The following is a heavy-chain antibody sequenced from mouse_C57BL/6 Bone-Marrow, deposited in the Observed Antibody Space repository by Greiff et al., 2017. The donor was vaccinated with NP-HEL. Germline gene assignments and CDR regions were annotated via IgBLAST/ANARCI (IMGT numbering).Heavy chain of an antibody. D-gene: IGHD1-1*01. Sequence: DVQLVESGGGLVKPGGSLKLSCAASGFTFSSYAMSWVRQTPEKRLEWVATISDGGSYTYYPDNVKGRFTISRDNAKNNLYLQMSHLKSEDTAMYYCARNYGSSYGVDYWGQGTTLTVSS. V-gene: IGHV5-4*01. J-gene: IGHJ2*01. CDR3: ARNYGSSYGVDY. CDR1: GFTFSSYA. CDR2: ISDGGSYT.